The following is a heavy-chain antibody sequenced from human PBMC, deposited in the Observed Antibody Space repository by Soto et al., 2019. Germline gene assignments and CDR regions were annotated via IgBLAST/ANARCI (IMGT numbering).Heavy chain of an antibody. Sequence: QVQLQQWGAGLLKPSETLSLTCAVYGGSFSGYYWSWIRQPPGKGLEWIGEINHSGSTNYNPSLKSRVTISVDTYKKQFSLKLSSVTAVDTAVYYCARSRRLIAARPTRLPHGMDVWGQGTTVTVSS. CDR2: INHSGST. CDR3: ARSRRLIAARPTRLPHGMDV. D-gene: IGHD6-6*01. CDR1: GGSFSGYY. V-gene: IGHV4-34*01. J-gene: IGHJ6*02.